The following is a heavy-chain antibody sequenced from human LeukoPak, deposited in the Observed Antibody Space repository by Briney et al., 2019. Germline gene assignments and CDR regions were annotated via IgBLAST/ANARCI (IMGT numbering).Heavy chain of an antibody. CDR3: ARGSDRKKLSLAIDI. CDR2: IGTAGDP. D-gene: IGHD3-22*01. V-gene: IGHV3-13*05. CDR1: GFTSSSYD. Sequence: GGSLRLSCAASGFTSSSYDMHWVRQATGKGLEWVSAIGTAGDPYYPGSVKGRFTISRENAKNSLYLQMNSLRAGDTAVYYCARGSDRKKLSLAIDIWGQGTMVTVSS. J-gene: IGHJ3*02.